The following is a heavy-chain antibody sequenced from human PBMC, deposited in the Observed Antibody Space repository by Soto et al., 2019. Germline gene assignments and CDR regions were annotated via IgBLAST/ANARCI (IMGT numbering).Heavy chain of an antibody. J-gene: IGHJ4*02. CDR1: GFTFDDYA. CDR2: ISWNSGTI. CDR3: AKDKTLSGWYVFDY. Sequence: EVPLVESGGGLVQPGRSLRLSCAASGFTFDDYAMPWVRQAPGKGLAWVSGISWNSGTIGYADSVKGRFTIFRDNAKNSLYLQMISLRAEDTALYYCAKDKTLSGWYVFDYWVQGTLVTVYS. D-gene: IGHD6-19*01. V-gene: IGHV3-9*01.